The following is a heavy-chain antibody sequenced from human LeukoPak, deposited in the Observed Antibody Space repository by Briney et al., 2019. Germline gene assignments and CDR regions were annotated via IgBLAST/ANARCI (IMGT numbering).Heavy chain of an antibody. CDR2: IYHSGST. CDR3: ARGGGITMIVVVSHFDY. V-gene: IGHV4-38-2*02. Sequence: SETLSLTCTVSGYSISSGYYWGWIRQPPGKGLEWIGSIYHSGSTYYNPSLKSRVTISVDTSKNQFSLKLSSVTAADTAVYYCARGGGITMIVVVSHFDYWGQGTLVIVSS. D-gene: IGHD3-22*01. J-gene: IGHJ4*02. CDR1: GYSISSGYY.